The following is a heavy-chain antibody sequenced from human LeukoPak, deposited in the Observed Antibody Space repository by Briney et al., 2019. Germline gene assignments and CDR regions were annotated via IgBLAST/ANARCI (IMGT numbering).Heavy chain of an antibody. D-gene: IGHD2-8*01. J-gene: IGHJ4*02. V-gene: IGHV3-23*01. CDR3: AKGRACTNGVCHFDY. CDR1: GLTFSSYE. Sequence: GGSLRLSCAASGLTFSSYEMSWVRPAPGKGLEWVSVIRTSGGSTYHADSVEGRFIISRDNSKNTLYLQMNSLRAEDTAAYYCAKGRACTNGVCHFDYWGRGTLVTVSS. CDR2: IRTSGGST.